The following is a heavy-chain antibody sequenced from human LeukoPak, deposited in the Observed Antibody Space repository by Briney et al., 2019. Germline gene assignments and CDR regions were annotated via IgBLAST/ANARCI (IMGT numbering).Heavy chain of an antibody. CDR3: SRENGAFSPFGY. Sequence: SETLSLTCGASGGSITTTNWWSWVRQFPGQGLQWIGEVSLEGVRNYNPSLTSRVTMSLDRAKNLLSLNLNSVTAADTAVYYCSRENGAFSPFGYWGQGILVTV. J-gene: IGHJ4*02. CDR1: GGSITTTNW. CDR2: VSLEGVR. V-gene: IGHV4-4*02. D-gene: IGHD2-8*01.